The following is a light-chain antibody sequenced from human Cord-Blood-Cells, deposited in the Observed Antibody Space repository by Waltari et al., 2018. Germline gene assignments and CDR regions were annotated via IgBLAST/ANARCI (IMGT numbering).Light chain of an antibody. CDR2: AAS. V-gene: IGKV1-39*01. CDR3: QQYNSYSWT. Sequence: DIQMTQSPSSLSASVGDRVTIPCRASQSISSYLNWYQQKPGKAPKLLIYAASSLQSGVPSRFSGSRSGTDFTLTISSLQPEDFATYYCQQYNSYSWTFGQGTKVEIK. CDR1: QSISSY. J-gene: IGKJ1*01.